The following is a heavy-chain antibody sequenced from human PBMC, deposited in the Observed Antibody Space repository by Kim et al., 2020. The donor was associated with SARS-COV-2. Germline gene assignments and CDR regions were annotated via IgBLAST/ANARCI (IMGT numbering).Heavy chain of an antibody. J-gene: IGHJ6*03. CDR3: ATRASYYYYYMDV. V-gene: IGHV4-34*01. Sequence: YNPSLKSRVTISVDTSKNQFSLKLSSVTAADTAVYYCATRASYYYYYMDVWGKGTTVTVSS.